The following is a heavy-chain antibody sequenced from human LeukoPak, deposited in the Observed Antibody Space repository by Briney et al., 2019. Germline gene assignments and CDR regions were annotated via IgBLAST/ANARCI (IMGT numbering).Heavy chain of an antibody. D-gene: IGHD3-3*01. CDR2: IYPGDSDT. CDR1: GYSFTSYW. CDR3: ARRTIFGVVMRLDAFDI. V-gene: IGHV5-51*01. Sequence: GESLKISCKGSGYSFTSYWFGWVRQMPGKGLEWMGIIYPGDSDTRYSPSFQGQVTISADKSISTAYLQWSSLKASDTAMYYCARRTIFGVVMRLDAFDIWGQGTMVTVSS. J-gene: IGHJ3*02.